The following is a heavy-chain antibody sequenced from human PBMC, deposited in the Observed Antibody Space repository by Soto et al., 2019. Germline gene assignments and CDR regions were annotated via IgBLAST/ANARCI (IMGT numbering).Heavy chain of an antibody. CDR1: GGSVSSNSW. Sequence: QVQLEESGPGLVKPSGTLSLTCAVSGGSVSSNSWWNWVRQPPAKGLEWLGEIYHSGSTSYNPSLESRVTISVDTWMHQFSLKLTSVTAADTALYYCVNSLRYSSAFDYWGRGILVPVYS. CDR3: VNSLRYSSAFDY. V-gene: IGHV4-4*02. CDR2: IYHSGST. J-gene: IGHJ4*02. D-gene: IGHD1-1*01.